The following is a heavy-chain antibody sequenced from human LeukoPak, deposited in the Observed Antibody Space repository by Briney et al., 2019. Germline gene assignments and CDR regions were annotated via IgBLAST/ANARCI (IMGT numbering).Heavy chain of an antibody. D-gene: IGHD1-20*01. CDR3: ARDRSYNYLPGAFDI. J-gene: IGHJ3*02. CDR1: GGSISSYY. Sequence: PSETLSLTCSVSGGSISSYYWSWIRQPPGKGLEWIGYIYYSGSTNYNPSLKSRVTISVDTSKNQFSLKLSSVTAADTAVYYCARDRSYNYLPGAFDIWGQGTMVTVSS. V-gene: IGHV4-59*01. CDR2: IYYSGST.